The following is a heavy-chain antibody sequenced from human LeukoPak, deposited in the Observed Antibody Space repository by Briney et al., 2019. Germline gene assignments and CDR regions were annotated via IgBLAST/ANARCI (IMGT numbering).Heavy chain of an antibody. CDR3: ARDRGYYDNLDAFDI. J-gene: IGHJ3*02. CDR2: ISSSSTTT. D-gene: IGHD3-22*01. V-gene: IGHV3-48*01. CDR1: GFTFSGYS. Sequence: PGGSLRFSCAASGFTFSGYSMNWVRQAPGKGLEWVSYISSSSTTTYYADSVKGRFTISRDNAKNSLYLQMNSLRAEDTAVYYCARDRGYYDNLDAFDIWGQGTMVTVSS.